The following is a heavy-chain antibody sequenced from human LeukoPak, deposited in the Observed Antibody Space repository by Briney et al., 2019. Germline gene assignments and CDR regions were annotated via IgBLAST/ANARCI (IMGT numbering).Heavy chain of an antibody. J-gene: IGHJ6*02. Sequence: PGGSLRVSCAASGFTVSSDYMSCVRQAPGKGLEWVSVTYSGGSTYYADSVKGRFTISRDNSKNTLYLQMNSLRAEDTAVYYCARLQLYYFYGMNVWGQGTTVTVSS. CDR3: ARLQLYYFYGMNV. D-gene: IGHD5-18*01. CDR1: GFTVSSDY. CDR2: TYSGGST. V-gene: IGHV3-53*01.